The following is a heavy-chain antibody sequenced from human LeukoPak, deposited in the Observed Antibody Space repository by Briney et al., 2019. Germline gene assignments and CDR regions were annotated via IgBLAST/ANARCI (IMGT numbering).Heavy chain of an antibody. Sequence: PSETLSLTCTVSGGSISSYYWSWIRQPPGKGLEWIGRIYQTGNADYKPSLKSRVTISVDTTNNQFSLRLSSVTAAGTAVYYCARGLDYVDVWGKGITVSVSS. CDR2: IYQTGNA. D-gene: IGHD3-9*01. V-gene: IGHV4-4*08. J-gene: IGHJ6*03. CDR1: GGSISSYY. CDR3: ARGLDYVDV.